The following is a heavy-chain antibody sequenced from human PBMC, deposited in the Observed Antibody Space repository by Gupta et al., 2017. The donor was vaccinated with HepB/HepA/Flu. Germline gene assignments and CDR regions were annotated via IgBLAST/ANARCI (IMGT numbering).Heavy chain of an antibody. D-gene: IGHD5-18*01. V-gene: IGHV4-39*01. CDR3: VKYRYDGPLG. CDR2: IFYSGHT. CDR1: GGSINTNSYY. J-gene: IGHJ4*02. Sequence: QLQLQEPGPGLVKPPETLSLTCTVSGGSINTNSYYWGWIRQPPGKGLEWIATIFYSGHTYSNSSLKSRVTISMDTSENQFSLRLSSVTAADTAVYYCVKYRYDGPLGWGQGILVAVSS.